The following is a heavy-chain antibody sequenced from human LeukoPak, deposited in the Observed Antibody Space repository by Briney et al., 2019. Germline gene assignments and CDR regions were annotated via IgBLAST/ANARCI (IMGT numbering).Heavy chain of an antibody. CDR2: ISSSSSYI. CDR3: ARVTAAAGTGGYYFDY. D-gene: IGHD6-13*01. CDR1: GFTFSSYA. Sequence: PGGSLRLSCAASGFTFSSYAMSWVRQAPGKGLEWVSSISSSSSYIYYADSVKGRFTISRDNAKNSLYLQMNSLRAEDTAVYYCARVTAAAGTGGYYFDYWGQGTLVTVSS. J-gene: IGHJ4*02. V-gene: IGHV3-21*01.